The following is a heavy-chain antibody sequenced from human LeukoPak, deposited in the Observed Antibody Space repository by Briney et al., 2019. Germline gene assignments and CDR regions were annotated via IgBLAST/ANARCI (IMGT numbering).Heavy chain of an antibody. D-gene: IGHD6-6*01. J-gene: IGHJ4*02. CDR1: GGSISSSSYY. CDR2: IYYSGST. V-gene: IGHV4-39*07. Sequence: SETLSLTCTVSGGSISSSSYYWGWIRQPPGKGLEWIGSIYYSGSTYYNPSLKSRVTISVDTSKNQFSLKLSSVTAADTAVYYCARGSFSSSFDYWGQGTLVTVSS. CDR3: ARGSFSSSFDY.